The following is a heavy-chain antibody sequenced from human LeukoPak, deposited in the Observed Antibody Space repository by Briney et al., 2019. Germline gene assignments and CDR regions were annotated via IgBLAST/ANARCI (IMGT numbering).Heavy chain of an antibody. Sequence: SETLSLTCAVYGGSFSGYYWSWIRQPPGKGLEWIGEINHSGSTNYNPSLKSRVTISVDTSKNQFSLKLSSVTAADTAVYYCARRNYCGGDCYGGGSDYWGQETLVTVSS. D-gene: IGHD2-21*02. J-gene: IGHJ4*02. CDR2: INHSGST. CDR1: GGSFSGYY. CDR3: ARRNYCGGDCYGGGSDY. V-gene: IGHV4-34*01.